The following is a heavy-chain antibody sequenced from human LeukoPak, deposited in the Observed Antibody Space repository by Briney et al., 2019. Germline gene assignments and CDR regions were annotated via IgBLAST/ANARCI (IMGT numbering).Heavy chain of an antibody. V-gene: IGHV3-23*01. CDR3: AKDLLVAYYDILTGYDAFDI. J-gene: IGHJ3*02. CDR2: ISGSGGST. Sequence: PGGSLRLSCAASGFTFSSYAMSWVRQPPGKGLEWVSAISGSGGSTYYADSVKGRFTISRDNSKNTLYLQMNSLRAEDTAVYYCAKDLLVAYYDILTGYDAFDIWGQGTMVTVSS. D-gene: IGHD3-9*01. CDR1: GFTFSSYA.